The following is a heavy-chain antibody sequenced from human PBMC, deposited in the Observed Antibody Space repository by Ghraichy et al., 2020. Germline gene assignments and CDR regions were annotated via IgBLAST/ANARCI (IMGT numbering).Heavy chain of an antibody. Sequence: ASVKVSCKASGYTFTSYAMNWVRQAPGQGLEWMGWINTNTGNPTYAQGFTGRFVFSLDTSVSTAYLQISSLKAEDTAVYYCARDRGTYYYDSSGYYGPPHYYYGMDVWGQGTTVTVSS. CDR2: INTNTGNP. J-gene: IGHJ6*02. CDR1: GYTFTSYA. D-gene: IGHD3-22*01. V-gene: IGHV7-4-1*02. CDR3: ARDRGTYYYDSSGYYGPPHYYYGMDV.